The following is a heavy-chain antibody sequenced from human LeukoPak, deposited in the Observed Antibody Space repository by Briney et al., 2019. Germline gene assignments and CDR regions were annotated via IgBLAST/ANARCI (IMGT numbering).Heavy chain of an antibody. V-gene: IGHV3-7*01. CDR1: GFTLGAFW. J-gene: IGHJ4*02. CDR2: IHPHGTEK. D-gene: IGHD3-10*01. CDR3: ARAGVFATTRHFDF. Sequence: PGGSLRLSCVASGFTLGAFWMTWVRQAPGKGLEWVANIHPHGTEKYYVGSVKGRFTVSRDNAKNSLYLQIDSPTTEDTAVYYCARAGVFATTRHFDFWGQGTLVSVSS.